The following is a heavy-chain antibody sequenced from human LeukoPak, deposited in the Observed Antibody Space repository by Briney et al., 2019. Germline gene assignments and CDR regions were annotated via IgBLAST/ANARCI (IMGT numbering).Heavy chain of an antibody. CDR2: INPSGSST. V-gene: IGHV1-46*01. CDR1: GYSFTGHY. CDR3: ARDNSVGDVAWWFDP. D-gene: IGHD1-26*01. J-gene: IGHJ5*02. Sequence: ASVKVSCKASGYSFTGHYMHWVRQAPGQGLEWLGLINPSGSSTLYAQKFQGRVTMTRDMSTTTDYMELSSLRSEDTAVYYCARDNSVGDVAWWFDPWGQGTLVTVSS.